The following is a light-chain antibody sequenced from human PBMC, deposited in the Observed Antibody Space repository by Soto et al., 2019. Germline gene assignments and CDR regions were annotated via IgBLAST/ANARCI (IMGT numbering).Light chain of an antibody. Sequence: IVLAQSPATLSLSPGGSATLSCRSSQSVGIYLGWYQQRPGQAPRPLIYDASSRAAGIPGRFSGSGSGTDFTLTINSLEPEDFAVYYCQYRNTWPPGLGQGTRLEIK. CDR1: QSVGIY. J-gene: IGKJ5*01. CDR3: QYRNTWPPG. CDR2: DAS. V-gene: IGKV3-11*01.